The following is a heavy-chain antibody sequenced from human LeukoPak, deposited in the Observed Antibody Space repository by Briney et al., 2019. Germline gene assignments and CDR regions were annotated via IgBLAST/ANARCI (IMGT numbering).Heavy chain of an antibody. D-gene: IGHD3-9*01. Sequence: GGSLRLSCAASGFTFSYYAMSWVRQAPEKGLEWVSGLSDNGGTTDYADSVKGRFTISRDNSKTTLYLQMNTLRAGDAAVYYCAKARYYNKDAVDFWGQGTLVTVSS. CDR2: LSDNGGTT. J-gene: IGHJ3*01. V-gene: IGHV3-23*01. CDR1: GFTFSYYA. CDR3: AKARYYNKDAVDF.